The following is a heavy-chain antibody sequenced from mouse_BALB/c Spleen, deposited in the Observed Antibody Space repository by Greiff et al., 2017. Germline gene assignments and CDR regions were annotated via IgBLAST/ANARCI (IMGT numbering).Heavy chain of an antibody. V-gene: IGHV1-87*01. CDR2: IYPGDGDT. CDR1: GYTFTSYW. D-gene: IGHD1-1*01. Sequence: QVQLQQSGAELARPGASVKLSCKASGYTFTSYWMQWVKQRPGQGLEWIGAIYPGDGDTRYTQKFKGKATLTADKSSSTAYMQLSSLASEDSAVYYCATYGSPFAYWGQGTLVTVSA. CDR3: ATYGSPFAY. J-gene: IGHJ3*01.